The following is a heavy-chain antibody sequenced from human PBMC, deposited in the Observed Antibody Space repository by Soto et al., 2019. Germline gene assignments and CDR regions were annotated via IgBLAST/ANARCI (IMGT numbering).Heavy chain of an antibody. CDR2: IGSGGYTS. D-gene: IGHD6-19*01. J-gene: IGHJ4*02. Sequence: PGGSLRLSCAASGFTFSNYAITWVRQAPGKGLEWVSTIGSGGYTSYYADSVKGRFTISRDSSMNTLYLQMNSLRAEDTAIYYCAKGTSSGWPHYFGLWGQGTLVIGSS. V-gene: IGHV3-23*01. CDR3: AKGTSSGWPHYFGL. CDR1: GFTFSNYA.